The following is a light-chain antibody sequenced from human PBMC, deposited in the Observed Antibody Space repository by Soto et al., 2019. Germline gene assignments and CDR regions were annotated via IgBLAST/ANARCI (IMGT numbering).Light chain of an antibody. V-gene: IGKV3-20*01. CDR1: QSVSSNY. J-gene: IGKJ5*01. Sequence: EIVLTQSPGTLSFSPGERATLSCRASQSVSSNYLAWYQQKPGQAPRLLIYGTSSRATGIPDRFSGSGSGTDFTLTISRLKPEDFAVYYCQQHGSSPLVTFGQGTRLEIK. CDR2: GTS. CDR3: QQHGSSPLVT.